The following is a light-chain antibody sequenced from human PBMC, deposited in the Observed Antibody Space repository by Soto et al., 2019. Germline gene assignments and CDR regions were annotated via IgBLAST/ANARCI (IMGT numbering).Light chain of an antibody. J-gene: IGLJ2*01. CDR1: SSDVGGNKY. V-gene: IGLV2-8*02. CDR2: EVS. CDR3: SSYGGSKV. Sequence: QSVLTQPPSASSFPGQSVTISCTGTSSDVGGNKYVSWYQQYPGKAPKLIIYEVSKRPSGVPDRFSGSKSGNTASLTVSGLQAEDAADYYCSSYGGSKVFGGGTKLTVL.